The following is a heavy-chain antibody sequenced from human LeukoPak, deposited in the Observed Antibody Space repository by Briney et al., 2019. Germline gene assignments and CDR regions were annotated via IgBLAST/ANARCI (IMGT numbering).Heavy chain of an antibody. CDR1: GLTFSSFA. V-gene: IGHV3-30*04. D-gene: IGHD3-10*01. CDR2: ISYDGSNK. J-gene: IGHJ4*02. CDR3: ARHYGSGGCLDY. Sequence: GGSLRLSFAAPGLTFSSFAMNWVRQAPGKGLEWVAVISYDGSNKYYADSVKGRFTISRDNSKNTLYLQMNSLRAEDTAVYYCARHYGSGGCLDYWGQGTLVTVSS.